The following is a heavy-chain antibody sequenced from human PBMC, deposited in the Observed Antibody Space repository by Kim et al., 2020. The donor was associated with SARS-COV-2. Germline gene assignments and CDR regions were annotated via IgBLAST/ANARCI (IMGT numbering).Heavy chain of an antibody. CDR2: TA. V-gene: IGHV1-69*01. CDR3: APGIAVEDY. J-gene: IGHJ4*02. Sequence: TANYAQKFQGRVTITADESTSTAYMELSSLRSEDTAVYYCAPGIAVEDYWGQGTLVTVSS. D-gene: IGHD6-19*01.